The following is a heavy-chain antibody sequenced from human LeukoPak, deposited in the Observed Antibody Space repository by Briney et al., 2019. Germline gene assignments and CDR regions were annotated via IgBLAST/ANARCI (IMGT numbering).Heavy chain of an antibody. Sequence: GESLKISCKISGDRLTNNWIGWVRQVPGKGLEWLGLIYPGNSDTRYSPFFQGQVTFSVDTSISTAYLQWSSLKASDTAMYYYARHGRGIVATTHDYWGQGTLVTVSS. CDR3: ARHGRGIVATTHDY. J-gene: IGHJ4*02. V-gene: IGHV5-51*01. CDR1: GDRLTNNW. CDR2: IYPGNSDT. D-gene: IGHD5-12*01.